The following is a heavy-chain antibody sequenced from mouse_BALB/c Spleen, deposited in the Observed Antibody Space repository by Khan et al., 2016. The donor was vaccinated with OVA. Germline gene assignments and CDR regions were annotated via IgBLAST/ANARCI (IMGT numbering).Heavy chain of an antibody. CDR3: AGEGAAYYGNDRGAMDY. CDR1: GYTFTNAG. D-gene: IGHD2-9*01. J-gene: IGHJ4*01. V-gene: IGHV9-4*02. Sequence: QIQLVQSGPELKKPGETVRISCKASGYTFTNAGMQWVQKMPGKGLKWIGWINTHSGVPKYAEDFKGRFAFSLETSASTVYLQITNLRNEETATYFCAGEGAAYYGNDRGAMDYWGQGTSVTVSS. CDR2: INTHSGVP.